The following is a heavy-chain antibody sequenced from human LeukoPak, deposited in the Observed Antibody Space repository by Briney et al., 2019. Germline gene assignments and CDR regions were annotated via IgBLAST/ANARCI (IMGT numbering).Heavy chain of an antibody. CDR2: ISGSGGST. Sequence: GGSLRLSCAASGFTFSSYAMSWVRQAPGKGLEWVSGISGSGGSTYYADSVKGRFTISRDNSKNTLYLQMNSLRAEDTAVYYCARGHGGSFDYWGQGTLVTVSS. D-gene: IGHD1-26*01. CDR3: ARGHGGSFDY. CDR1: GFTFSSYA. J-gene: IGHJ4*02. V-gene: IGHV3-23*01.